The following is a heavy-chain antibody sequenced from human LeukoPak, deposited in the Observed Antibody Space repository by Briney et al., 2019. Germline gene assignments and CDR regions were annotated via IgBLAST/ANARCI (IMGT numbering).Heavy chain of an antibody. CDR3: ARDAGDGYFDY. CDR2: IYGGDDT. V-gene: IGHV3-53*01. D-gene: IGHD3-10*01. Sequence: PSETLSLTCTVSGGSISSSSYYWGWIRQPPGKGLEWVAVIYGGDDTFYADAVKGRFTISRDSSKNTLYFQMNDLRGDDTAVYYCARDAGDGYFDYWGQGTLVTVSS. CDR1: GGSISSSSYY. J-gene: IGHJ4*02.